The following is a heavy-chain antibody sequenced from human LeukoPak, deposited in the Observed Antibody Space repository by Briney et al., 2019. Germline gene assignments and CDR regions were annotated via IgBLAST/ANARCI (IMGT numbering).Heavy chain of an antibody. CDR2: IGTAGDT. V-gene: IGHV3-13*01. CDR1: GFTFSSYD. CDR3: ARASGYYYGTDV. Sequence: PGGSLGLSCAASGFTFSSYDMHWVRQATGKGLEWVSAIGTAGDTYYPGSVKGRFTISREDAKNSLYLQMNSLKAGDTAVYYCARASGYYYGTDVWGQGTTVTVSS. J-gene: IGHJ6*02.